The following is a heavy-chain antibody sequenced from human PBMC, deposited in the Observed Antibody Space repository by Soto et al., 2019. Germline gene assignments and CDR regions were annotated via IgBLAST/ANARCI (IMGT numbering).Heavy chain of an antibody. J-gene: IGHJ4*02. D-gene: IGHD2-21*01. CDR1: GFTFSSYS. V-gene: IGHV3-48*01. CDR3: ARDDERWSDCELGY. CDR2: ISSSSSTI. Sequence: GGSLRLSCAASGFTFSSYSMNWVRQAPGKGLEWVSYISSSSSTIYYADSVKGRFTISRDNAKNSLYLKMNSLRAEDTAVYYCARDDERWSDCELGYRGQGVLVTVSS.